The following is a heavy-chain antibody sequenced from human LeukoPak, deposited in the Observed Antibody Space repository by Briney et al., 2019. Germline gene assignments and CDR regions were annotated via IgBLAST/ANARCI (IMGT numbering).Heavy chain of an antibody. CDR2: IYYSGST. CDR1: RGSFSSSSYY. V-gene: IGHV4-39*01. Sequence: SETLSLTCTVSRGSFSSSSYYWVWIRQPPGKGLEWIGSIYYSGSTYYHPSLRSRVSVDLDTSNNQFSINLRSVTAADTALNYCATLSQQGLDWGQGTLVTVSS. J-gene: IGHJ4*02. D-gene: IGHD6-19*01. CDR3: ATLSQQGLD.